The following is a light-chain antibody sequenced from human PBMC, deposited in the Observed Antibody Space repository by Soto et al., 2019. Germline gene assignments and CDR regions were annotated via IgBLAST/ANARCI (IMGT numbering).Light chain of an antibody. CDR3: QQYSSSPPYT. V-gene: IGKV3-20*01. CDR1: QRVSTSY. J-gene: IGKJ2*01. Sequence: EIVLTQSPGTLSLSPGERVTLSCRASQRVSTSYLAWYQQKPGQAPRLLIYGASSRATGIPDRFSGSGSGTDFTLTISRLEPEDFAVYYCQQYSSSPPYTFGQGTKLEIK. CDR2: GAS.